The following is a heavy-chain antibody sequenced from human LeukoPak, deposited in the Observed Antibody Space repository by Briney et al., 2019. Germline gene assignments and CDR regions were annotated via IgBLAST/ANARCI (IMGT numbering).Heavy chain of an antibody. V-gene: IGHV3-20*04. CDR1: GFTFDDYG. CDR2: INWNGDST. J-gene: IGHJ4*02. D-gene: IGHD5-12*01. Sequence: GGSLRLSCAASGFTFDDYGMTWVRQAPGKGLEWVSGINWNGDSTGYADSVKGRFTISKDNAKNSLYLQMNSLRAEDTAVYYCARPQGGYSGYDPLGGQGTLVTVSS. CDR3: ARPQGGYSGYDPL.